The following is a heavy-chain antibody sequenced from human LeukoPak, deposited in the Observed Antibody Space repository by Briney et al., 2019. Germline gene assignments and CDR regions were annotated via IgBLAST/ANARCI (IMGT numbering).Heavy chain of an antibody. V-gene: IGHV4-39*07. CDR2: IYYSGST. J-gene: IGHJ5*02. D-gene: IGHD3-22*01. CDR1: GGSISSSSYY. Sequence: SETLSLTCTVSGGSISSSSYYWGWIRQPPGKGLEWIGSIYYSGSTYYNPSLKSRDTISVDTSKNQFSLKLSSVTAADTAVYHCARGFLSPSSGRSNWFDPWAREPRSPSPQ. CDR3: ARGFLSPSSGRSNWFDP.